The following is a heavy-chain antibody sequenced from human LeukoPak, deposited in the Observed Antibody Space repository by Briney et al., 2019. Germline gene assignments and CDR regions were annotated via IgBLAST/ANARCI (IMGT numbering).Heavy chain of an antibody. CDR2: IYYSGST. V-gene: IGHV4-59*08. D-gene: IGHD3-9*01. CDR1: GGSISSYY. Sequence: SETLSLTCTVSGGSISSYYWSWIRQPPGKGLEWIGYIYYSGSTNYNPSLKSRVTISVDTSKNQFSLKLSSVTAADTAVYYCARLAGYDILTGYFGYWGQGNLVTVSS. CDR3: ARLAGYDILTGYFGY. J-gene: IGHJ4*02.